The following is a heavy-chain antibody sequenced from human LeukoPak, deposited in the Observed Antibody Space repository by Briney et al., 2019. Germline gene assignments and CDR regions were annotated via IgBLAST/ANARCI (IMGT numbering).Heavy chain of an antibody. Sequence: PSETLSLTCTVSGGSISSYYWSWIRQPPGKGLEWVGYIYYSGSTNYNPSLKSRVTISVDTSKNQFSLWLRSVTAADTAVYYCASLSLIAAAHYYYGMDVGGQGTTGTVS. CDR1: GGSISSYY. J-gene: IGHJ6*02. V-gene: IGHV4-59*12. CDR2: IYYSGST. D-gene: IGHD6-13*01. CDR3: ASLSLIAAAHYYYGMDV.